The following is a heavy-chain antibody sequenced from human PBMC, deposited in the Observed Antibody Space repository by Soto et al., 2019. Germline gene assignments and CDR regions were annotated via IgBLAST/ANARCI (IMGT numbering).Heavy chain of an antibody. J-gene: IGHJ3*02. CDR2: ISGSGGST. CDR1: GFTFSSYA. CDR3: AKGNSWSRALVLDI. V-gene: IGHV3-23*01. Sequence: EVQLLESGGGLVQPGGSLRLSCAASGFTFSSYAMNWVRQAPGKGLEWVSAISGSGGSTYYADSVKGRFTISRDSSKNTLYLQMNSLRAEDTDVYYCAKGNSWSRALVLDIWGQGTMVTVSS. D-gene: IGHD1-7*01.